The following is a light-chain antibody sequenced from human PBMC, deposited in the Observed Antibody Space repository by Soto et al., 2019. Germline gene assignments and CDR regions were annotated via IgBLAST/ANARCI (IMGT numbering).Light chain of an antibody. CDR3: QQYNNWPRT. CDR2: GAS. CDR1: QSISSN. Sequence: EIVMTQSPATLSMSPGERATLSCRASQSISSNLVWNQQRPGQAPRLLIYGASTRATGIPARFSGSGSGTEFTLTISSLLSEDFAVYYCQQYNNWPRTFGQGTKLEIK. V-gene: IGKV3-15*01. J-gene: IGKJ2*01.